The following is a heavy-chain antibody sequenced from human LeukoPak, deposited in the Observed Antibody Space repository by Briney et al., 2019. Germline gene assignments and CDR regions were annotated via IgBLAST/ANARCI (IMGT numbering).Heavy chain of an antibody. CDR3: AREGYSYGPYYYYMDV. V-gene: IGHV1-69*10. D-gene: IGHD5-18*01. CDR1: GYTFTSYD. J-gene: IGHJ6*03. CDR2: IIPILGTA. Sequence: SVKVSCKASGYTFTSYDVNWVRQATGQGLEWMGWIIPILGTANYAQKFQGRVTITADKSTSTAYMELSSLRSEDTAVYYCAREGYSYGPYYYYMDVWGKGTTVTVSS.